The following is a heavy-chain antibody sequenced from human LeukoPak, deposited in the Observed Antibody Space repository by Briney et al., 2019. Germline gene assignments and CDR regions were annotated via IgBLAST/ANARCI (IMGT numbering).Heavy chain of an antibody. J-gene: IGHJ5*02. CDR2: IIPIFGTA. D-gene: IGHD1-7*01. CDR3: ARDQLELRGNWFDP. CDR1: GGTFSSYA. V-gene: IGHV1-69*05. Sequence: ASVKVSCKASGGTFSSYAISWVRQAPGQGLEWMGGIIPIFGTANYAQKFQGRVTITTDESTSTAYMEQSSLRSEDTAVYYCARDQLELRGNWFDPWGQGTLVTVSS.